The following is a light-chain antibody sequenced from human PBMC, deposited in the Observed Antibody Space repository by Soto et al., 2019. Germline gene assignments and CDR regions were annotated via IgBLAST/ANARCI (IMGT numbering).Light chain of an antibody. V-gene: IGLV4-69*01. CDR1: SGHITHA. Sequence: QPVLTQMSSASASLGASVKLTCTLTSGHITHAIAWHQQQPEKGQRFLMKFNTDGSHSKGDRIPDRFSGSTSGADHYLTISSLQSEDEADYYSQKWVTGILVFGGGTKLTVL. CDR2: FNTDGSH. J-gene: IGLJ3*02. CDR3: QKWVTGILV.